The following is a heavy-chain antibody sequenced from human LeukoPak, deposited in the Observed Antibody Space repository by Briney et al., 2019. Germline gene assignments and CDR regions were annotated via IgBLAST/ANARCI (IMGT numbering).Heavy chain of an antibody. CDR2: IRYDGSNK. CDR3: SRAREYEQWLGWFDP. V-gene: IGHV3-30*02. D-gene: IGHD6-19*01. Sequence: GGSLRLSCAASGFTFSSYGMHWVRQAPGKGLEWVAFIRYDGSNKYYADSVKGRFTISRDTSKNTLYLQMNSLRAEDTAVYYCSRAREYEQWLGWFDPWGQGTLVTVSS. CDR1: GFTFSSYG. J-gene: IGHJ5*02.